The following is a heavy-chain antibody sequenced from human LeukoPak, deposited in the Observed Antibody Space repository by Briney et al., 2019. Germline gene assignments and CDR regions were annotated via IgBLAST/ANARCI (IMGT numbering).Heavy chain of an antibody. CDR3: ARTYWNRGSSFDY. CDR1: GFTFHDYA. CDR2: INWDNGGV. J-gene: IGHJ4*02. V-gene: IGHV3-9*01. Sequence: GGSLRLSCAASGFTFHDYAMHWVRQAPGEGLEWVTGINWDNGGVVYADSVKGRFTVSRDNAKNSLYLQMNSLRAEDTAVYYCARTYWNRGSSFDYWGQGTLVTVSS. D-gene: IGHD1-1*01.